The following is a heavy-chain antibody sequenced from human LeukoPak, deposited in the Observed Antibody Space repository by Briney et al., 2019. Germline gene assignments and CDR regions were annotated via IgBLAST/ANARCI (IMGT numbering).Heavy chain of an antibody. Sequence: SETLSLTCTVSGGSISSSSYYWGWIRQPPGKGLEWIGSIYYSGSTYYNPSLKSRVTISVDTSKNQFSLKLSSVTAADTAVYYCARDYYDSSGYGVFDYWGQGTLVTVSS. CDR1: GGSISSSSYY. D-gene: IGHD3-22*01. CDR3: ARDYYDSSGYGVFDY. CDR2: IYYSGST. J-gene: IGHJ4*02. V-gene: IGHV4-39*07.